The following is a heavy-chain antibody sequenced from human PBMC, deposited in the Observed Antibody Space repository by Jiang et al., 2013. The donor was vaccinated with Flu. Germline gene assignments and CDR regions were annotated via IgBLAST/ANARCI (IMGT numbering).Heavy chain of an antibody. V-gene: IGHV4-39*01. CDR2: IYYSGST. CDR3: ARHSNWGWVLDY. J-gene: IGHJ4*02. Sequence: PGLVKPSETLSLTCTVSGGSISSSSYYWGWIRQPPGKGLEWIGSIYYSGSTYYNPSLKSRVTISVDTSKNQFSLKLSSVTAADTAVYYCARHSNWGWVLDYWGQGTLVTVSS. D-gene: IGHD7-27*01. CDR1: GGSISSSSYY.